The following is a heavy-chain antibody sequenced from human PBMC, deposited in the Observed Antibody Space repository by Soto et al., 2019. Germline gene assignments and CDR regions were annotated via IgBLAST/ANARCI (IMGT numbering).Heavy chain of an antibody. D-gene: IGHD3-16*01. CDR2: DYSDST. J-gene: IGHJ4*02. Sequence: QVQLRESGPGLVKPSETLSLTCTVSGGSVSSHHWTWIRQPQGKGLEWIGDYSDSTTYSPSLKSRVTISADPSKNQFSLKLSSVTATDTAVYYCATYRRGEGGRGNWGQGTLVTVSS. CDR1: GGSVSSHH. V-gene: IGHV4-59*08. CDR3: ATYRRGEGGRGN.